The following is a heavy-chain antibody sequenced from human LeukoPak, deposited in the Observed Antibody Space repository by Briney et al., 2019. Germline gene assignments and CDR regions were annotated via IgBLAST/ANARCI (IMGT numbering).Heavy chain of an antibody. CDR1: GFTFSSYG. CDR3: ARVTAVAAPWVY. CDR2: ISSRCSVI. V-gene: IGHV3-48*04. Sequence: GGSLRLSCATSGFTFSSYGINWAGQAPGKGLEGLAYISSRCSVIQYAASVEGRFTTSRDNAKASVFLQMNGLRAEDTAVYYCARVTAVAAPWVYWGQGTQVTVSS. J-gene: IGHJ4*02. D-gene: IGHD6-19*01.